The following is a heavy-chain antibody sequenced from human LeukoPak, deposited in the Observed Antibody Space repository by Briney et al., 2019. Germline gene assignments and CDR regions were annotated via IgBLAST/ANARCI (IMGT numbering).Heavy chain of an antibody. D-gene: IGHD5-18*01. CDR1: GGSISSSSYY. J-gene: IGHJ4*02. CDR3: ARHRYSYGSENDY. CDR2: IYYSGST. Sequence: PSETLSLTCTVSGGSISSSSYYWGWIRQPPGKGLEWIGSIYYSGSTYYNPSLKSRVTISVDTSKNQFSLKLSSVTAADTAVYYCARHRYSYGSENDYWGQGTLVTVSS. V-gene: IGHV4-39*01.